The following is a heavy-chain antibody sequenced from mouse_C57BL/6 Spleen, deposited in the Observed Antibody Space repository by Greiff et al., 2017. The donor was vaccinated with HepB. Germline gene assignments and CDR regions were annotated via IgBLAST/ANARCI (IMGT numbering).Heavy chain of an antibody. J-gene: IGHJ3*01. CDR1: GYTFTDYN. D-gene: IGHD4-1*01. CDR2: INPNNGGT. Sequence: EVKLVESGPELVKPGASVKMSCKASGYTFTDYNMHWVKQSHGKSLEWIGYINPNNGGTSYNQKFKGKATLTVNKSSSTAYMELRSLTSEDSAVYYCARRRELGAWFAYWGQGTLVTVSA. CDR3: ARRRELGAWFAY. V-gene: IGHV1-22*01.